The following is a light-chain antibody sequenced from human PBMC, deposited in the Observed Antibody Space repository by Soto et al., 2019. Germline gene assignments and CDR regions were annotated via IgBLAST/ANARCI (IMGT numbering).Light chain of an antibody. J-gene: IGKJ1*01. CDR2: AAS. Sequence: DIQMTQSPTSLSASIGDRVTFTCRASQNIGLSLNWLQKKPGRAPQLLIYAASRLHSGVPSRFSGSGARTHFTYTISSLQPQHFATYSCQQPYRTPWTLGQATKV. CDR3: QQPYRTPWT. V-gene: IGKV1-39*01. CDR1: QNIGLS.